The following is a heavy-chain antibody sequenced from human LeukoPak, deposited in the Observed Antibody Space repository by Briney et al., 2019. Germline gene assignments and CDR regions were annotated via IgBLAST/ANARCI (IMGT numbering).Heavy chain of an antibody. Sequence: SSETLSLTCTVSGGSISSGGYYWRWIRQHPGKGLEWIGYVYYSGSTYYNPSLKSRATISVDTSKNQFSLKLSSVTAADTAVYYCARTTVTTPFDPRGQGTLVTVSS. V-gene: IGHV4-31*03. J-gene: IGHJ5*02. CDR1: GGSISSGGYY. CDR3: ARTTVTTPFDP. CDR2: VYYSGST. D-gene: IGHD4-17*01.